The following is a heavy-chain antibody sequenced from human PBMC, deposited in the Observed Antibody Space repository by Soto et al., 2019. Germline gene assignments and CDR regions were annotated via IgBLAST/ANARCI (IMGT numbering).Heavy chain of an antibody. CDR2: IYYSGNT. CDR1: GRSISSGGYY. J-gene: IGHJ5*02. CDR3: AITIDP. V-gene: IGHV4-31*03. Sequence: QVQLQESGPGLVKPSQTLSLTCTVSGRSISSGGYYWSWIRQHPGKGLEWIGYIYYSGNTYYNPSLKGRVTIPVDTSKNQFSPKLRSVTAADTAGYYRAITIDPRGQGTLVTVAS.